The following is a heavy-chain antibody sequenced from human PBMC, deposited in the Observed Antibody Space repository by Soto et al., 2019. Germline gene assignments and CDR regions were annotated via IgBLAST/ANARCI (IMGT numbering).Heavy chain of an antibody. CDR3: AAEGGYGDYEFDY. CDR2: INAANGDT. J-gene: IGHJ4*02. V-gene: IGHV1-3*01. Sequence: ASVKVSCKASGYTFTSYGIHWVRQAPGQRLEWMGWINAANGDTKYSPKFQGRVTITRDTSASTAYMELSSLRSEDTAVYYCAAEGGYGDYEFDYWGQGTLVTAPQ. D-gene: IGHD4-17*01. CDR1: GYTFTSYG.